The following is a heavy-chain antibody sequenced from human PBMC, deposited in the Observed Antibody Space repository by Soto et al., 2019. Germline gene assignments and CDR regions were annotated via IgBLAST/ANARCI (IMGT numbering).Heavy chain of an antibody. CDR1: GFSLTTSGVG. D-gene: IGHD1-1*01. Sequence: QITLKESGPTLVNPTQTLTLTCTFSGFSLTTSGVGVGWIRQPPGKALEALALIYWDDDKRYNPSLRPRLTIAQDTSKNQVVLTVANLDPVDKATYHCAARRGPYNNWTDGHFDYWGQGTLVIVAS. CDR3: AARRGPYNNWTDGHFDY. CDR2: IYWDDDK. J-gene: IGHJ4*02. V-gene: IGHV2-5*02.